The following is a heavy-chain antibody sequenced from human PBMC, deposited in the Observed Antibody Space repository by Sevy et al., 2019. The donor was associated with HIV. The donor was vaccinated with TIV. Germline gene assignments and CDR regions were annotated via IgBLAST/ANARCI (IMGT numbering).Heavy chain of an antibody. CDR1: GYTFTSYG. CDR2: MNVYNGNA. V-gene: IGHV1-18*01. J-gene: IGHJ4*02. CDR3: ASGEKYCSGGSCYFHLDY. D-gene: IGHD2-15*01. Sequence: ASVKVSCKASGYTFTSYGINWVRQAPGQGLEWMGWMNVYNGNANYAQKLQGRGTMTTDTSTSTAYMELRSLRSDDTALYYCASGEKYCSGGSCYFHLDYWGQGTLVTVSS.